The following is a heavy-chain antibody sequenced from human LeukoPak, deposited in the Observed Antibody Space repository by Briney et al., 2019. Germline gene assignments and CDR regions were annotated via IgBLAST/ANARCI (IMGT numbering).Heavy chain of an antibody. CDR3: ARDTVPGDC. CDR2: IYYSGST. Sequence: PSETLSLTCTVSGVSISSYYWKWIRQPPGKGLEWIWYIYYSGSTVYNPSLKSRVTISVDTSKNQFSLKLSSVTAADTAINYCARDTVPGDCWGQGTLVTVSS. V-gene: IGHV4-59*01. J-gene: IGHJ4*02. D-gene: IGHD3/OR15-3a*01. CDR1: GVSISSYY.